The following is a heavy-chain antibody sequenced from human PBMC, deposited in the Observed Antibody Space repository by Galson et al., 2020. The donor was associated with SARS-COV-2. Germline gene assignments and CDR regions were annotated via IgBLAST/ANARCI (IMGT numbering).Heavy chain of an antibody. CDR2: IKQDGSEK. D-gene: IGHD3-16*02. CDR3: ARAPRDDDYVWGRYRYYGMDV. CDR1: GFTFSSYW. Sequence: GGSLRLSCAASGFTFSSYWMSWVRQAPGKGLEWVANIKQDGSEKYYVDSVKGLFTIPRDNAKNSLYLQMNSLRAEDTAVYYCARAPRDDDYVWGRYRYYGMDVWGQGTTVTVSS. J-gene: IGHJ6*02. V-gene: IGHV3-7*03.